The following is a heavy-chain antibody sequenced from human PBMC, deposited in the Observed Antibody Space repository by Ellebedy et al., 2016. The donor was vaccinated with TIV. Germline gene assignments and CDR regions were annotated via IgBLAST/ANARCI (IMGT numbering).Heavy chain of an antibody. V-gene: IGHV4-39*07. J-gene: IGHJ4*02. D-gene: IGHD4-23*01. Sequence: MPSETLSLTCTVSGGSISSSSYYWGWIRQPPGKGLEWIGSIYYSGSTYYNPSLKSRVTISVDTSKNQFSLKLSSVTAADTAVYYCARGGGNPYFDYWGQGILVTVSS. CDR1: GGSISSSSYY. CDR2: IYYSGST. CDR3: ARGGGNPYFDY.